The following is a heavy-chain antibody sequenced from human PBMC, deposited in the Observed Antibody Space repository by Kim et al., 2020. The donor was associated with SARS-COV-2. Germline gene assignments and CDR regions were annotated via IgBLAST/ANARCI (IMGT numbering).Heavy chain of an antibody. CDR2: FDPEDGET. V-gene: IGHV1-24*01. CDR3: ATGYSEGGYYYVHWLDP. J-gene: IGHJ5*02. CDR1: GYTLTELS. Sequence: ASVKVSCKVSGYTLTELSMHWVRQAPGKGLEWMGGFDPEDGETIYAQKFQGRVTMTEDTSTDTAYMELSSLRSEDTAVYYCATGYSEGGYYYVHWLDPWGQGTLLTVSS. D-gene: IGHD3-22*01.